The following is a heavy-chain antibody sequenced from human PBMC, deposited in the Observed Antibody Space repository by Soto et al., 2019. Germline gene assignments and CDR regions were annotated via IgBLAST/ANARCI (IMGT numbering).Heavy chain of an antibody. CDR3: ASQPSPRSDAGY. CDR1: GRSFSGYY. V-gene: IGHV4-34*01. CDR2: INHSGST. Sequence: PSANLSLNCAVYGRSFSGYYWSWIRQPPGKGLDWIGEINHSGSTNYNPSLKSRVTISVDTSKNQFSLKLSSVTAAHTAVYYCASQPSPRSDAGYWGQGTLVTVSS. D-gene: IGHD3-3*01. J-gene: IGHJ4*02.